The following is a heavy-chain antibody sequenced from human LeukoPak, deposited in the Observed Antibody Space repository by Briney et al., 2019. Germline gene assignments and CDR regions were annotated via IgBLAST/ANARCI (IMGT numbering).Heavy chain of an antibody. CDR1: GFTFSSYG. CDR2: IRYDGSNK. D-gene: IGHD6-13*01. CDR3: AKDYSSSWYRGIDAFDI. Sequence: GGSLRLSCAASGFTFSSYGMHWARQAPGKGLEWVAFIRYDGSNKYYADSVKGRFTISRDNSKNTLYLQMNSLRAEDTAVYYCAKDYSSSWYRGIDAFDIWGQGTMVTVSS. V-gene: IGHV3-30*02. J-gene: IGHJ3*02.